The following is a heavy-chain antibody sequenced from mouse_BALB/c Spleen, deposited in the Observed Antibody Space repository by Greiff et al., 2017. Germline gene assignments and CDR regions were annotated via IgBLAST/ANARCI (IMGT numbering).Heavy chain of an antibody. Sequence: EVKLVESGGGLVKPGGSLKLSCAASGFTFSSYAMSWVRQTPEKRLEWVASISSGGSTYYPDSVKGRFTISRDNARNILYLQMSSLGSEDTAMYYCARGGKGDYAMDYWGQGTSVTVSS. CDR3: ARGGKGDYAMDY. J-gene: IGHJ4*01. CDR2: ISSGGST. CDR1: GFTFSSYA. V-gene: IGHV5-6-5*01.